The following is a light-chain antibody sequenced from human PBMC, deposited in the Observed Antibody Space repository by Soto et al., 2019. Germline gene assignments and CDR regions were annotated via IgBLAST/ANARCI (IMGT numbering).Light chain of an antibody. V-gene: IGLV2-8*01. J-gene: IGLJ1*01. CDR3: SSYAGSTPYV. Sequence: QSALTQPPSASGSPGPSVTLSCTGTSSDVGGYNYVSWYQQHPGKAPKLMIYEVSKRPSGVPDRFSGSKSGNTASLTVSGLQAEDEADYYCSSYAGSTPYVFGTGTKVTVL. CDR2: EVS. CDR1: SSDVGGYNY.